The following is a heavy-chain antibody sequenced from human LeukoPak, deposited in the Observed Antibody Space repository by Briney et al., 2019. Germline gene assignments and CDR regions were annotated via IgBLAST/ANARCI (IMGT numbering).Heavy chain of an antibody. CDR2: ISSQENYV. CDR3: ARAILTVSGTALFYLDF. CDR1: GFTFSKYT. J-gene: IGHJ4*02. V-gene: IGHV3-21*01. Sequence: GGSLRVSCAASGFTFSKYTMNWVRQAPGKGLEWVASISSQENYVYYADSMKGRFTISRDNASNSLNLQLDSLRAEDTPVYYCARAILTVSGTALFYLDFWGQGTLVTVSP. D-gene: IGHD6-19*01.